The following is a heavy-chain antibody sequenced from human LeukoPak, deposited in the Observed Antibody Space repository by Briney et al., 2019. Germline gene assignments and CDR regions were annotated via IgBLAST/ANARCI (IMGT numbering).Heavy chain of an antibody. D-gene: IGHD1-26*01. Sequence: GASVKVSCKASGGTFSSYAISWVRQAPGRGLEWMGRIIPIFGTANYAQKFQGRVTITTDESTSTAYMEPSSLRSEDTAVYYCARDRRMEVGATDGNDYWGQGTLVTVSS. CDR1: GGTFSSYA. V-gene: IGHV1-69*05. CDR3: ARDRRMEVGATDGNDY. J-gene: IGHJ4*02. CDR2: IIPIFGTA.